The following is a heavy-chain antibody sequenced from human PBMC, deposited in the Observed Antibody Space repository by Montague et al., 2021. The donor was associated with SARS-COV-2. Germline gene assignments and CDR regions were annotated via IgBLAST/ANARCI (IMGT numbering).Heavy chain of an antibody. CDR1: GFTFSSYE. Sequence: SLRLSCAASGFTFSSYEMNWVRQAPGKGLEWVSYISSSGSTIYYADSVKGRFTISRDNAKNSLYLQMNSLRAEDTAVYYCARDAHVVVVAAAFSSWGQGTLVTVSS. J-gene: IGHJ4*02. V-gene: IGHV3-48*03. CDR3: ARDAHVVVVAAAFSS. D-gene: IGHD2-15*01. CDR2: ISSSGSTI.